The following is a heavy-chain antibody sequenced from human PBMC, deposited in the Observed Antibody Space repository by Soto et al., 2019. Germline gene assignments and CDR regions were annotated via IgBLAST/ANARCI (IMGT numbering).Heavy chain of an antibody. V-gene: IGHV3-30*18. J-gene: IGHJ6*02. Sequence: GGSLRLSCAASGFTFSSYGMHWVRQAPGKGLEWVAVISYDGSNKYYADSVKGRFTISRDNSKNTLYLQMNSLRAEDTAVYYCAKVIGVVAAAWDYYYGMDVWGQGTTVTVSS. D-gene: IGHD6-13*01. CDR1: GFTFSSYG. CDR2: ISYDGSNK. CDR3: AKVIGVVAAAWDYYYGMDV.